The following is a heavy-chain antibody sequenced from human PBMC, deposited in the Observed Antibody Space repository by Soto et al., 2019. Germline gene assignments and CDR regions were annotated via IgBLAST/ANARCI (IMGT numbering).Heavy chain of an antibody. J-gene: IGHJ4*02. CDR1: GGSISSFY. Sequence: KPSKTLSRTCTDSGGSISSFYWSWIRQPPGKGLEWIGYIYSSGSTNYNPSLRSRVTISLDTPKNQFSLKLNSVTAADTAVYYCARAYSPPRAVTFDYWGPGTLVPVSS. V-gene: IGHV4-59*01. CDR3: ARAYSPPRAVTFDY. CDR2: IYSSGST. D-gene: IGHD4-4*01.